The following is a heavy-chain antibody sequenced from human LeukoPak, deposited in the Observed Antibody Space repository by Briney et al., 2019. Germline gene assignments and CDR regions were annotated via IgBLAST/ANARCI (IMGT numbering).Heavy chain of an antibody. V-gene: IGHV3-21*01. CDR1: GFTFSSYS. D-gene: IGHD6-19*01. CDR2: ISSSSSYI. J-gene: IGHJ4*02. CDR3: ARGGFYSSAYFDY. Sequence: GGSLRLSCAASGFTFSSYSMNWVRQAPGKGLEWVSSISSSSSYIYYADSVKGRFTISRDNAKNSLYLQMNSLRAEDTAVYYCARGGFYSSAYFDYWGQGTLVTISS.